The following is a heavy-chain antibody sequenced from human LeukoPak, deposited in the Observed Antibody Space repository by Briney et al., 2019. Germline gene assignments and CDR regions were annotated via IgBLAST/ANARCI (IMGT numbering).Heavy chain of an antibody. J-gene: IGHJ4*02. CDR2: ISGSGGGT. CDR1: GITLSNYG. D-gene: IGHD3-22*01. Sequence: GGSLRLSCAVSGITLSNYGMTWVRQAPGKGLEWVAGISGSGGGTNYADSVKGRFTISRDNSKDTLYLQMNSLRAENTAVYFCAKRGVVIRVILVGFHKEAYYFDSWGQGALVTVSS. CDR3: AKRGVVIRVILVGFHKEAYYFDS. V-gene: IGHV3-23*01.